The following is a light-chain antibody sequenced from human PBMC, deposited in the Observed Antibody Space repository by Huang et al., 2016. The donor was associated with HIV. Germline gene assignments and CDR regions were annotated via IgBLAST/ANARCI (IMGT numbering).Light chain of an antibody. CDR1: QDISNY. J-gene: IGKJ4*01. CDR2: DAS. CDR3: QQYDNLPPLT. V-gene: IGKV1-33*01. Sequence: DIQMTQSPSSLSASVGDRVTITCQASQDISNYLNWYKQKPGKAPKLLNYDASNLETGVPSRFSGSGSGTDFTFTISSLQPEDIATYYCQQYDNLPPLTFGGGTKVEIK.